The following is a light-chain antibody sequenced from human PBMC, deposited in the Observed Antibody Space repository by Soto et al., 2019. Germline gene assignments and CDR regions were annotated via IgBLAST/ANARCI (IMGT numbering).Light chain of an antibody. CDR1: QRVSSSY. CDR2: GAS. J-gene: IGKJ2*01. CDR3: QLYGSSPPTYT. V-gene: IGKV3-20*01. Sequence: EIVLTQSPGTLSLSPGERATLSCRASQRVSSSYLAWYQQKPGQARRLLIYGASSRATGIPDRFSGSASGTDFPLSISRLEPEDVEVYYCQLYGSSPPTYTFGQGTKLEIK.